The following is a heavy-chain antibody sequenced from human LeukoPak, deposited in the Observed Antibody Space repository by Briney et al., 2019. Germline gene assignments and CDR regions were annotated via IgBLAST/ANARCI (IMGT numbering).Heavy chain of an antibody. D-gene: IGHD6-19*01. CDR2: ISSSSSYI. V-gene: IGHV3-21*04. Sequence: GGSLRLSCAASGFTFSSYNMNWVRQAPGKGLEWVSSISSSSSYIYYADSVKGRFTISRDNSKNTLYLQMNSLRAEDTAVYYCARAYSSGWYLDYWGQGTLVTVSS. CDR3: ARAYSSGWYLDY. CDR1: GFTFSSYN. J-gene: IGHJ4*02.